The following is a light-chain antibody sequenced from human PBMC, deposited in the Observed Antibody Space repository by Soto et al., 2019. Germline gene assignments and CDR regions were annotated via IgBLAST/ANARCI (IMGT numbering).Light chain of an antibody. Sequence: DIVMTQSPLSLPVTPGEPASISCRSSQSLLHSNGYNYLDWYLQKPGQSPQLLIYLGSNRASGGPDRFSGSGSGTDFTLKVSRVEAEDVGVYYCMQALQTPPAFGQGTKVEIK. CDR2: LGS. V-gene: IGKV2-28*01. CDR3: MQALQTPPA. CDR1: QSLLHSNGYNY. J-gene: IGKJ1*01.